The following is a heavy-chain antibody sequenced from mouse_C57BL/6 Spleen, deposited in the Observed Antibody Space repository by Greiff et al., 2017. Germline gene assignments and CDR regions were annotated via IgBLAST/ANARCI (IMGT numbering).Heavy chain of an antibody. J-gene: IGHJ4*01. CDR1: GYTFTSYW. CDR3: ATLGNYGDDAYAMDD. CDR2: IDPNSGGT. D-gene: IGHD2-2*01. V-gene: IGHV1-72*01. Sequence: QVQLQQPGAELVKPGASVKLSCKASGYTFTSYWMHWVKQRPGRGLEWIGGIDPNSGGTRYNEKFKSKATMTVDKPSSTAYMQLSSLTSEDSAVYYCATLGNYGDDAYAMDDGGQGTSVTAAS.